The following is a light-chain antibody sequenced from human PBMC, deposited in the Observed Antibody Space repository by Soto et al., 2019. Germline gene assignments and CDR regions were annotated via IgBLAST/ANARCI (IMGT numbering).Light chain of an antibody. CDR2: DAS. V-gene: IGKV1-5*01. Sequence: DIQMTQSPSSLSASVGDRVTITWRASQSISSWLAWYQQKPGKAPKLLIYDASSLESGVPSRFSGSGSGTEFTLTISSLQPDHFATYYCQQYNSYPWTFGQGTKVDI. J-gene: IGKJ1*01. CDR1: QSISSW. CDR3: QQYNSYPWT.